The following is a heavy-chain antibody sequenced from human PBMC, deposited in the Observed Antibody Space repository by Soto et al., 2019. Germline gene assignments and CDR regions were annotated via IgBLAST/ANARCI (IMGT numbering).Heavy chain of an antibody. D-gene: IGHD2-2*02. J-gene: IGHJ4*02. CDR1: GFTFSSYS. V-gene: IGHV3-21*01. CDR3: ARAETEYPDY. Sequence: GGSLRLSCAASGFTFSSYSMNWVRQAPGKGLEWVSSISSSSSYVYYADSVKGRFTISRDNAKNSLYLQMNSLRAEDTAVYYCARAETEYPDYWGQGTLVTVSS. CDR2: ISSSSSYV.